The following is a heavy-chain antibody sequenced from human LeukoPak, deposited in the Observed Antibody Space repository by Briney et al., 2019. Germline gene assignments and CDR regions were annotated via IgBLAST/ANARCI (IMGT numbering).Heavy chain of an antibody. CDR2: ISYDGSNK. D-gene: IGHD2-2*01. CDR1: GFTFSSYA. Sequence: PGRSLRLSCAASGFTFSSYAMHWVRQAPGKGLEWVAVISYDGSNKYYADSVKGRFTISRGNSKNTLYLQMNSLRAEDTAVYYCARDLRYCSSTSCYHRPGYWGQGTLVTVSS. V-gene: IGHV3-30-3*01. J-gene: IGHJ4*02. CDR3: ARDLRYCSSTSCYHRPGY.